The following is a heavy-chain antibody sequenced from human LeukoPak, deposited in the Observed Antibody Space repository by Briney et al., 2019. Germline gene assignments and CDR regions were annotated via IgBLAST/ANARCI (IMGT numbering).Heavy chain of an antibody. CDR1: GFTFSGYE. D-gene: IGHD3-22*01. V-gene: IGHV3-48*03. CDR2: ISSSGSTI. CDR3: ARDTYYYDSSGYHIMDY. J-gene: IGHJ4*02. Sequence: GGSLRLSCAASGFTFSGYEMNWVRQAPGKGLEWVSYISSSGSTIYYADSVKGRFTISRDNAKNSLYLQMNSLRAEDTAVYYCARDTYYYDSSGYHIMDYWGQGTLVTVSS.